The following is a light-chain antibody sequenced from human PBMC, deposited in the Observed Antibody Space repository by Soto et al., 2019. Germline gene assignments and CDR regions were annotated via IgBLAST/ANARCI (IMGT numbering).Light chain of an antibody. J-gene: IGLJ2*01. CDR3: AAWDDSLNVV. CDR1: SSNIGSNT. CDR2: SNN. V-gene: IGLV1-44*01. Sequence: QSVLTQPPSASGTPGQRVTISCSGSSSNIGSNTVNWYQQLPGTAPKLLIYSNNQRPSVVPGRFSGSKSGTSASLAISGLQSEDEADYYCAAWDDSLNVVFGGGTKLTVL.